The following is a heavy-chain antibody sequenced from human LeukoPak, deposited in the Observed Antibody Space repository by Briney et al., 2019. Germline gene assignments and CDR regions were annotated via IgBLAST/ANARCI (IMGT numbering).Heavy chain of an antibody. CDR1: GFTFSTYG. CDR3: VRGTGY. J-gene: IGHJ4*02. V-gene: IGHV3-64D*06. CDR2: ISSNGDNT. Sequence: GGSLRLSCSVYGFTFSTYGMHWGRQAPRKGLEYVSAISSNGDNTYYADSVKGRFTISRDNSKNTLYLQMSSLRADDTAVYYCVRGTGYWGQGTLITVSS.